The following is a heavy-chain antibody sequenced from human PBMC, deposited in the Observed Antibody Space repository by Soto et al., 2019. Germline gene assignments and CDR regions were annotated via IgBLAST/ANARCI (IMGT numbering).Heavy chain of an antibody. CDR2: ISYDVSNK. Sequence: GGSLRLSCAASGFTFSSYAMHWVRQAPGKGLEWVAVISYDVSNKYYADSVKGRFTISRDNSKNTLYLQMNSLRAEDTAVYYCARDMTPHGLTGYSHYYYYGMDVWGHGT. CDR1: GFTFSSYA. V-gene: IGHV3-30-3*01. J-gene: IGHJ6*02. CDR3: ARDMTPHGLTGYSHYYYYGMDV. D-gene: IGHD3-9*01.